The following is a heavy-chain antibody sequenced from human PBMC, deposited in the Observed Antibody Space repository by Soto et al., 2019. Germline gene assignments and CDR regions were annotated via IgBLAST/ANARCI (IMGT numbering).Heavy chain of an antibody. J-gene: IGHJ4*02. CDR2: SYPCDSYT. CDR3: ARQDGGLDYFDY. D-gene: IGHD4-17*01. Sequence: PGESLKISCKGPGYSFTSYWIGWVRHMPGKGLEWMGISYPCDSYTRYSPSFQGQVTISADKSISTAYLQWSSLKASDTAMYYCARQDGGLDYFDYWGQGTLVTVSS. CDR1: GYSFTSYW. V-gene: IGHV5-51*01.